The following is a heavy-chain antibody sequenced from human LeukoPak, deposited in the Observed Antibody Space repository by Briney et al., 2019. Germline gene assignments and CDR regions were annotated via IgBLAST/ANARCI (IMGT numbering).Heavy chain of an antibody. CDR1: GFTFSDYH. CDR2: LSPGGGTI. D-gene: IGHD6-19*01. V-gene: IGHV3-11*01. Sequence: GGSLRLSCAASGFTFSDYHMNWTRQAPGKGLEWLSYLSPGGGTIYFADSVRGRFTISRDNAKNSLYLQMNSLTADDTAVYYCTIGRDIAVAGPGGYFDHWGQGTLVTVSS. J-gene: IGHJ4*02. CDR3: TIGRDIAVAGPGGYFDH.